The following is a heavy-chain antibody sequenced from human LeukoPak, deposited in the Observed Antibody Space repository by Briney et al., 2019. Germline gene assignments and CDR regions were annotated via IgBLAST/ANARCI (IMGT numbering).Heavy chain of an antibody. CDR1: GYTFTSYG. CDR2: ISAYNGNT. J-gene: IGHJ5*02. V-gene: IGHV1-18*01. Sequence: GASVKVSCKASGYTFTSYGISWVRQAPGQGLEWMGWISAYNGNTNYAQKLQGRVTMTTDTSTSTAYMELRSLRSDDTAVYYCARRTTRIAAAGPSNWFDPWGQGTLVTVSS. D-gene: IGHD6-13*01. CDR3: ARRTTRIAAAGPSNWFDP.